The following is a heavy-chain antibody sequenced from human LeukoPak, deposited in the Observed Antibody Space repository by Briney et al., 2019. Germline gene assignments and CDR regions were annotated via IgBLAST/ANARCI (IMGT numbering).Heavy chain of an antibody. CDR1: GGSFSGYY. Sequence: SETLSLTCAVYGGSFSGYYWSWIRQPPGKGLEWIGEINHSGSTNYNPSLKSRVTVSVDTSKNQFSLKLSSVTAADTAVYYCARVPYSSGWYPFDYWGQGTLVTVSS. CDR3: ARVPYSSGWYPFDY. J-gene: IGHJ4*02. D-gene: IGHD6-19*01. V-gene: IGHV4-34*01. CDR2: INHSGST.